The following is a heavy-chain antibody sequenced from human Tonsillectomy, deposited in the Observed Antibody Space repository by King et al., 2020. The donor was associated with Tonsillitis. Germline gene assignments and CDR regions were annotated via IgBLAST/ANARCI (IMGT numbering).Heavy chain of an antibody. CDR1: GYTLTELS. CDR2: FDPEDGET. Sequence: AQLVQSGAEVKKPGASVKVSCKVSGYTLTELSMHWVRQAPGKGLEWMGGFDPEDGETIYAQKFQGRVTMTEDTSTDTAYMELSSLRSEDTAVCYCATGTYYDILLDVWGKGTTVTVSS. D-gene: IGHD3-9*01. CDR3: ATGTYYDILLDV. V-gene: IGHV1-24*01. J-gene: IGHJ6*04.